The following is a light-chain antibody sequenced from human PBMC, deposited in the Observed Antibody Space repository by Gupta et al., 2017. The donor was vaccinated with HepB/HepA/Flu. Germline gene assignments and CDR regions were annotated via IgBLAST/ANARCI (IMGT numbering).Light chain of an antibody. CDR2: CAS. Sequence: DIVMTQSPDSLAVSLSERATITCKASQSVLYTTNNKNYLSWYQQKPGKPPKLLIYCASTRESGVPDRFSGSGSAKDFTLTINSLQAEDVATYFCQQYFSYPRTFGQGTKVEIK. V-gene: IGKV4-1*01. J-gene: IGKJ1*01. CDR1: QSVLYTTNNKNY. CDR3: QQYFSYPRT.